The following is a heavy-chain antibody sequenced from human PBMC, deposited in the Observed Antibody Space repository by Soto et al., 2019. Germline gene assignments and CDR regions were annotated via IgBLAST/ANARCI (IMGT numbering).Heavy chain of an antibody. CDR1: GGSISSGDYY. J-gene: IGHJ3*02. Sequence: QVQLQESGPGLVKPSQTLSLTCTVSGGSISSGDYYWGWIRQPPGKGLEWIGYIYYSGSTYYNPSLKSRVTISVDTSKIQFSLKLSSVTAADTAVYYCARDPGGMLFEIHAFDIWGQGTMVTVSS. V-gene: IGHV4-30-4*01. D-gene: IGHD2-8*01. CDR2: IYYSGST. CDR3: ARDPGGMLFEIHAFDI.